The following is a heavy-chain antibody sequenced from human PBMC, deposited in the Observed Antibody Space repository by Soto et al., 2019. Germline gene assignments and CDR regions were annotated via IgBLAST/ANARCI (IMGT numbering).Heavy chain of an antibody. J-gene: IGHJ6*02. CDR2: IKSKTDGGTT. CDR3: TTDTYSSSSQKLYYYYYGMDV. V-gene: IGHV3-15*07. CDR1: CFTFSNAW. Sequence: GGSLRLSCAASCFTFSNAWMNWVRQATGKGLEWVGRIKSKTDGGTTDYAAPVKGRFTISRDDSKNTLYLQINSLKTEDTAVYYCTTDTYSSSSQKLYYYYYGMDVWGQGTTVTVSS. D-gene: IGHD6-6*01.